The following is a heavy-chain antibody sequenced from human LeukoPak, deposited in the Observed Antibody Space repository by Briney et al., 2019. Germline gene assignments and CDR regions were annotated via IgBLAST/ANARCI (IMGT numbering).Heavy chain of an antibody. CDR1: GGSISSYY. CDR2: IYYSGST. V-gene: IGHV4-59*01. Sequence: SETLSLTCTVSGGSISSYYWSWIRQPPGKGREWIGYIYYSGSTNYNPSLKSRVTISVDTSKNQFSLKLSSVTAADTAVYYCARAPQRNYYYYYMDVWGKGTTVTISS. CDR3: ARAPQRNYYYYYMDV. J-gene: IGHJ6*03.